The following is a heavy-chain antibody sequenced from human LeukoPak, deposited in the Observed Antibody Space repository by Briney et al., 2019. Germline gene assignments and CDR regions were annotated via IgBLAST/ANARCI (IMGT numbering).Heavy chain of an antibody. V-gene: IGHV1-69*01. Sequence: SVKVSCKASGGTFSSYAISWVRQAPGQGLEWMGGIIPILGTANYAQKFQGRVTITADESTSTAYMELSSLRSEDTAVYYCASNYYYYYYMDVWGKGTTVTVSS. CDR2: IIPILGTA. J-gene: IGHJ6*03. CDR3: ASNYYYYYYMDV. CDR1: GGTFSSYA.